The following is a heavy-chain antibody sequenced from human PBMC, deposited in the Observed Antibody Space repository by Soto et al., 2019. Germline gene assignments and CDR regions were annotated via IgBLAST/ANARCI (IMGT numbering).Heavy chain of an antibody. Sequence: SETLSLTCAVYGGSFSGYYWSWIRQPPGKGLEWIGEINHSGSTNYNPSLKSRVTISVDTSKNQFSLKLSSVTAADTAVYYCARVLLDFWSGYFPNYYYYMDVWGKGTTVTAS. CDR3: ARVLLDFWSGYFPNYYYYMDV. J-gene: IGHJ6*03. V-gene: IGHV4-34*01. D-gene: IGHD3-3*01. CDR2: INHSGST. CDR1: GGSFSGYY.